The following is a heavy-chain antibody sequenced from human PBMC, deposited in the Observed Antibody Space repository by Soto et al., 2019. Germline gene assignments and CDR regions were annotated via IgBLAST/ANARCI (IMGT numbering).Heavy chain of an antibody. Sequence: EVQLLESGGGLVQPGGSLRLSCAASGFTFSSYAMSWVRQAPGKGLEWVSGISGSGGSTYYADSVKGRFTISRDNSKNTLYLQMNSLRAEDTAVYYCAKAENLQTYGMDVWGQGTTVTVSS. J-gene: IGHJ6*02. CDR3: AKAENLQTYGMDV. CDR1: GFTFSSYA. V-gene: IGHV3-23*01. CDR2: ISGSGGST.